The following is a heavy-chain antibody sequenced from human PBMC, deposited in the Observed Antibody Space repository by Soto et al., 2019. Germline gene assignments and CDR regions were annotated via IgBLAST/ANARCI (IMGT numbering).Heavy chain of an antibody. J-gene: IGHJ5*01. CDR1: GESLRGYY. V-gene: IGHV4-34*04. Sequence: QVQLQQWGTGLLKPSETLSLHCAVYGESLRGYYWSWIRQTPAMGLEWIGEINHRGTTNHDSSLKRRAIISIDTSKNQVSLRLNYVSAADTAVYYCARGYPLSIVSTSLTTAYWFDSWGQGTLVTVSS. D-gene: IGHD1-26*01. CDR2: INHRGTT. CDR3: ARGYPLSIVSTSLTTAYWFDS.